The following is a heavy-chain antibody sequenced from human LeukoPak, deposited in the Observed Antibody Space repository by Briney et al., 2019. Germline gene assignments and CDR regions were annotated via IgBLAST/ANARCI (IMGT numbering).Heavy chain of an antibody. D-gene: IGHD7-27*01. CDR3: ARGGGEAPDY. J-gene: IGHJ4*02. Sequence: SETLSLTCDVCGASFSGYYWSWIRQPPGKGLEWIGEINRSGSTTYNPSLKSRVTISADTSKNQFSLKLSSVTAADTAVYFCARGGGEAPDYWGQGTLVTVSS. CDR1: GASFSGYY. V-gene: IGHV4-34*01. CDR2: INRSGST.